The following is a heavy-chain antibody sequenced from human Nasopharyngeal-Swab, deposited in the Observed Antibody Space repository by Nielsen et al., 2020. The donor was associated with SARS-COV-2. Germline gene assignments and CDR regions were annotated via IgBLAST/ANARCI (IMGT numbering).Heavy chain of an antibody. CDR3: AVGQHAGAFDY. V-gene: IGHV3-74*01. CDR2: VNGDGSGT. CDR1: GFTFSLYS. D-gene: IGHD1-26*01. Sequence: GESLKISCTASGFTFSLYSMNWVRQAPGKGLVWVSRVNGDGSGTGHADSVKGRFTISRDNAKSMLYLQMNSLRAEDTAVYYCAVGQHAGAFDYWGQGTLVTVSS. J-gene: IGHJ4*02.